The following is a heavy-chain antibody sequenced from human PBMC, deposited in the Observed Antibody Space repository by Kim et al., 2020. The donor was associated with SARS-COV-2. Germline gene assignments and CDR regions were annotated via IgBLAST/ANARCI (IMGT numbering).Heavy chain of an antibody. V-gene: IGHV4-39*01. D-gene: IGHD6-13*01. CDR3: ARGYSSSWYRPGAFDI. CDR1: GGSISSSSYY. J-gene: IGHJ3*02. Sequence: SETLSLTCTVSGGSISSSSYYWGWIRQPPGKGLEWIGSIYYSGSTYYNPSLKSRVTISVDTSKNQFSLKLSSVTAADTAVYYCARGYSSSWYRPGAFDIWGQGTMVTVSS. CDR2: IYYSGST.